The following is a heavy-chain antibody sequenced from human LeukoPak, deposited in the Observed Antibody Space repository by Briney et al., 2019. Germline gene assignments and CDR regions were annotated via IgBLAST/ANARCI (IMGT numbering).Heavy chain of an antibody. V-gene: IGHV5-51*01. CDR2: IYPGDSDT. CDR3: AREKQLWLTAFDI. Sequence: GESLKISRKGSGYSFTSYWIGWVRQMPGKGLEWMGIIYPGDSDTRYSPSFQGQVTISADKSISTAYLQWSSLKASDTAMYYCAREKQLWLTAFDIWGQGTMVTVSS. D-gene: IGHD5-18*01. J-gene: IGHJ3*02. CDR1: GYSFTSYW.